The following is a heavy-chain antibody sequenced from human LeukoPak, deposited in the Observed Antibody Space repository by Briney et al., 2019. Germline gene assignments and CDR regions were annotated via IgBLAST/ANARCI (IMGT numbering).Heavy chain of an antibody. CDR1: GFTFSSYG. D-gene: IGHD6-13*01. V-gene: IGHV3-30*18. Sequence: GGSLRLSCAASGFTFSSYGMHWVRQAPGKGLEWVAVISYDGSNKYYADSVKGRFTISRDNSKNTLYLQMNSLRAEDTAVYYCAKDPGKAAAGTSYYFDYWGQGTLVTVSS. CDR2: ISYDGSNK. CDR3: AKDPGKAAAGTSYYFDY. J-gene: IGHJ4*02.